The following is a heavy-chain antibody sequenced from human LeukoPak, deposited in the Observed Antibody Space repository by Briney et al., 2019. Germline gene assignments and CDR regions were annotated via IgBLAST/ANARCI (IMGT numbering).Heavy chain of an antibody. CDR1: GFTFSSYA. CDR2: ISGSGGST. D-gene: IGHD6-19*01. J-gene: IGHJ3*02. CDR3: AKDQAVLDAFDI. V-gene: IGHV3-23*01. Sequence: GGSLRLSCAASGFTFSSYAMSWVRQAPGKGLEWVSAISGSGGSTYYADSVKGRFTISRDNSQNTLYLQMNSLRAEDTAVYYCAKDQAVLDAFDIWGQGTMVTVSS.